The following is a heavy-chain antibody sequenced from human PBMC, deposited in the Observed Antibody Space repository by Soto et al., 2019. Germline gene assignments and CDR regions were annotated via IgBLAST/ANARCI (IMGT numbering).Heavy chain of an antibody. CDR1: GYTFTSYS. CDR3: ERVGRLYYYDRFPVY. D-gene: IGHD3-10*02. Sequence: GASVKVSCKASGYTFTSYSISWVRQAPGQGLEWMGWISAYNGNTNYAQKLQGRVTMTTDTSTSTAYMELRSLKSDDTAVYYCERVGRLYYYDRFPVYWGQGTLVTVSS. CDR2: ISAYNGNT. V-gene: IGHV1-18*04. J-gene: IGHJ4*02.